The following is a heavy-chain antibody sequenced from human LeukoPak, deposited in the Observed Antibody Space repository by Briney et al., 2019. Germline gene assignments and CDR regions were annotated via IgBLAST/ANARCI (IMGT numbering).Heavy chain of an antibody. CDR3: AKSSRYDILTGYYRTFDY. CDR2: ISGSGGST. J-gene: IGHJ4*02. V-gene: IGHV3-23*01. Sequence: GGSLRLSCAASGFTFSSYAMSWVRQAPGKGLEWVSAISGSGGSTYYADSVKGRFTISRDNSKNTLYLQMNSLRAEDTAVYYCAKSSRYDILTGYYRTFDYWGQGTLVTVSS. D-gene: IGHD3-9*01. CDR1: GFTFSSYA.